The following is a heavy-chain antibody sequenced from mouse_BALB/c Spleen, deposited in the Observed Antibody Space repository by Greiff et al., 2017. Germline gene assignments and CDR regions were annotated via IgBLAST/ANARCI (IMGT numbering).Heavy chain of an antibody. CDR3: ARSYYRYEGFAY. CDR1: GDSITSGY. Sequence: EVMLVESGPSLVKPSQTLSLTCSVTGDSITSGYWNWIRKFPGNKLEYMGYISYSGSTYYNPSLKSRISITRDTSKNQYYLQLNSVTTEDTATYYCARSYYRYEGFAYWGQGTLVTVSA. V-gene: IGHV3-8*02. CDR2: ISYSGST. D-gene: IGHD2-14*01. J-gene: IGHJ3*01.